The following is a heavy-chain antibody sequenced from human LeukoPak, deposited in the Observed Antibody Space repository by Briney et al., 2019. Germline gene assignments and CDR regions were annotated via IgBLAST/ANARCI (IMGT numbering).Heavy chain of an antibody. J-gene: IGHJ6*02. CDR2: ISGSGGST. Sequence: GGSLRLSCAASGFTFSSYAMSWVRQAPGKGLEWVSAISGSGGSTYYADSVKGRFTISRDNSKNTLYLQMNSLRAEDTAVYYCAKSRHSNNYYGMDVWGQGTTVTVSS. CDR3: AKSRHSNNYYGMDV. V-gene: IGHV3-23*01. CDR1: GFTFSSYA. D-gene: IGHD4-11*01.